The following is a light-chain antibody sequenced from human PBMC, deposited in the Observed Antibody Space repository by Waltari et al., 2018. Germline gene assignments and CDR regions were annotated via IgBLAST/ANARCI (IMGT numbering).Light chain of an antibody. CDR3: STWDDSLNGVM. CDR2: TNN. CDR1: SSNIGSHT. V-gene: IGLV1-44*01. Sequence: QSVLTQPPSASGTPGQGVTISCSGSSSNIGSHTVTWYQQLPGTAPKLLISTNNQRPSGVPDRFAGSKSGTSGSLAISGLQSEDEADYYCSTWDDSLNGVMFGGGTKLTVL. J-gene: IGLJ3*02.